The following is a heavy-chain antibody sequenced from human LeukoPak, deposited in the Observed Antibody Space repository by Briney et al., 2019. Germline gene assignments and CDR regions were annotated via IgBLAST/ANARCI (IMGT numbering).Heavy chain of an antibody. J-gene: IGHJ5*01. V-gene: IGHV3-23*01. Sequence: PGGSLRLSCAASGFAFSFHAMSWLRQPPGKGLEWVSTINANSGTTSYAASVRGRSTISRDNSKNTLYLQVNTLRADDTATYYCAKPISGGLAVTADWFHPWGQGTLVVVSS. CDR1: GFAFSFHA. CDR3: AKPISGGLAVTADWFHP. CDR2: INANSGTT. D-gene: IGHD6-19*01.